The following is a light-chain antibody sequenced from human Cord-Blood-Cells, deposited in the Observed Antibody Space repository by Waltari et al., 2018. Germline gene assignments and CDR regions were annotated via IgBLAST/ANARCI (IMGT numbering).Light chain of an antibody. Sequence: SYELTQPSSVSVSPGQTPRITCSGDVLAKKYARWFQQKPGQAPVLVIYKDSERPSGIPERFSGSSSGTTVTLTISGAQVEDEADYYCYSAADNNLVFGGGTKLTVL. CDR3: YSAADNNLV. J-gene: IGLJ2*01. CDR2: KDS. CDR1: VLAKKY. V-gene: IGLV3-27*01.